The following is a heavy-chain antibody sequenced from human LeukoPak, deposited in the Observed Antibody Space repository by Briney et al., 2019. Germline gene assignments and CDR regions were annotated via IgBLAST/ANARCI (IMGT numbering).Heavy chain of an antibody. CDR2: IYYSGST. CDR3: ARTFWGGRAFNY. D-gene: IGHD3-3*01. CDR1: GGSISSGGYY. J-gene: IGHJ4*02. Sequence: SQTLSLTCTVSGGSISSGGYYWSWIRQHPGKGLEWIGYIYYSGSTDYNPSLKSRVTISVDTSKNQLSLKLSSVTAADTAVYYCARTFWGGRAFNYWGQGTLVTVSS. V-gene: IGHV4-31*03.